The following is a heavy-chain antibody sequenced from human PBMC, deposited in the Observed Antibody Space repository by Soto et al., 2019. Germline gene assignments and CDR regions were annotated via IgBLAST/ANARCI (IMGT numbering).Heavy chain of an antibody. CDR1: VGSISSGGYY. V-gene: IGHV4-31*03. CDR3: AREPTI. J-gene: IGHJ4*02. Sequence: QVQLQESGPGLVKPSQTLSLTCTVSVGSISSGGYYWSWIRQHPGKGLGWIGYIYYSGTTYYNPSLKSRVTISGATSKTQFSLKLSSVTAAATAVYYCAREPTIWGQGTLVTVSS. D-gene: IGHD3-3*01. CDR2: IYYSGTT.